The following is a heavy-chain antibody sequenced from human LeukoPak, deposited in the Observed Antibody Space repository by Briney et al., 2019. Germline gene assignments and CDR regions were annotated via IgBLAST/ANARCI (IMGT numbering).Heavy chain of an antibody. V-gene: IGHV4-59*01. CDR2: IDYSGST. CDR1: GGSIGSYY. Sequence: SETLSLTCTVSGGSIGSYYWSWIRQPPGKGLEWIGYIDYSGSTIHNPSLKSRVTISVNTSKNQFSLQLTSVTAADTAVYYCARSGGLYTSTWYFHRWGQGTLVTVSS. CDR3: ARSGGLYTSTWYFHR. J-gene: IGHJ1*01. D-gene: IGHD6-13*01.